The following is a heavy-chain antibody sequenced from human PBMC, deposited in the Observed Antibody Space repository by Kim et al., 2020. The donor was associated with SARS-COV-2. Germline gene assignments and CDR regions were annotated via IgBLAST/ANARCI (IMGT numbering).Heavy chain of an antibody. J-gene: IGHJ3*02. Sequence: SETLSLTCTVSGGSISSGDYYWSWIRQPPGKGLEWIGYIYYSGSTYYNPSLKSRVTISVDTSKNQFSLKLSSVTAADTAVYYFARSSGWYEDAFDIWGQGTMVTVSS. V-gene: IGHV4-30-4*01. CDR3: ARSSGWYEDAFDI. CDR1: GGSISSGDYY. D-gene: IGHD6-19*01. CDR2: IYYSGST.